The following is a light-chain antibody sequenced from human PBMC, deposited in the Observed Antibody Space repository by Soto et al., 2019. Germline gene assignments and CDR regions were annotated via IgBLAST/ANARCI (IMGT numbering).Light chain of an antibody. V-gene: IGLV2-11*01. Sequence: QSALTQPRSVSGSPGQSVTICCTGTNNDVGFYNYVSWYQQQLGKAPKLLIYDVNKRPSGVPPRFSGSKSANTASLTISGLQAADEADYYCNSYAGGLVLFGGGTQLTVL. J-gene: IGLJ3*02. CDR2: DVN. CDR3: NSYAGGLVL. CDR1: NNDVGFYNY.